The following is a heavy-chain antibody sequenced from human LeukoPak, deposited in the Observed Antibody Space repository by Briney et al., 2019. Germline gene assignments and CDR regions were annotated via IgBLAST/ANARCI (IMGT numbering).Heavy chain of an antibody. V-gene: IGHV3-7*01. D-gene: IGHD2/OR15-2a*01. CDR3: ARVHYVISYYYMDV. Sequence: AGGSLRLSCAASGFTFSSYWMSWVRQAPGKGLEWVANIKQDGSEKYYVDSVKGRFTISRDNAKNSLYLQMNSLRAEDTAVYYCARVHYVISYYYMDVWGEGTTVTISS. J-gene: IGHJ6*03. CDR2: IKQDGSEK. CDR1: GFTFSSYW.